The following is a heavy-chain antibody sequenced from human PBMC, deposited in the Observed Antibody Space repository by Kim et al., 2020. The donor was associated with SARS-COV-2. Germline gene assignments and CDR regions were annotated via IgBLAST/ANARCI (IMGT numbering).Heavy chain of an antibody. V-gene: IGHV1-46*01. CDR3: ARGVAGTAGVDY. D-gene: IGHD6-19*01. J-gene: IGHJ4*02. Sequence: SHAQKFPGRVTMTRDTTTSTGYMELSSLGSEDTAVYYCARGVAGTAGVDYWGQGTLVTVSS.